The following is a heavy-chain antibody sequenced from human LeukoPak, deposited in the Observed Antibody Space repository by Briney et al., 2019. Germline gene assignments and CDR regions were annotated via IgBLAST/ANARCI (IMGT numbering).Heavy chain of an antibody. D-gene: IGHD6-19*01. CDR1: GFTFSSYG. CDR2: IRYDGSNK. V-gene: IGHV3-30*02. CDR3: ATGSSSGRYARLDY. J-gene: IGHJ4*02. Sequence: PGGSLRLSCAASGFTFSSYGMHWVRQAPGKGLEWVAFIRYDGSNKYYVDSVKGRFTISRDNSKNTLYLQMNSLRAEDTAVYYCATGSSSGRYARLDYWGQGTLVTVSS.